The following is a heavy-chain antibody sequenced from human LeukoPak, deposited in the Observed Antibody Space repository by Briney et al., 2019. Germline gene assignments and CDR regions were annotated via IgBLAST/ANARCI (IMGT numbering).Heavy chain of an antibody. Sequence: PSETLSLTCAVYGGSFSDYYWSWIRQSPGRGLEWIGEINQSGTTDYNPSLKSRVIISIDTSKTQFSLKLSSVTAADTAVYYCARAPYFDFWTGYYFDYWGQGTLVTVSS. J-gene: IGHJ4*02. CDR3: ARAPYFDFWTGYYFDY. D-gene: IGHD3-3*01. CDR1: GGSFSDYY. CDR2: INQSGTT. V-gene: IGHV4-34*01.